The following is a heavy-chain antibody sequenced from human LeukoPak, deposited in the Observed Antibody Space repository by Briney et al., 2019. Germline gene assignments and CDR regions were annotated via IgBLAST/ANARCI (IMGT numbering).Heavy chain of an antibody. CDR3: ARIRSYYDSGYYPYYIDY. V-gene: IGHV4-38-2*02. Sequence: PSETLSLTCTVSNYSISRDYYWGWIRQPPGRGLEWIGTIHYSGSTYYKASLKSRVTISIDTSKKQFSLTLSSVTAADTAVYYCARIRSYYDSGYYPYYIDYWGQGILVTVSS. J-gene: IGHJ4*02. D-gene: IGHD3-22*01. CDR2: IHYSGST. CDR1: NYSISRDYY.